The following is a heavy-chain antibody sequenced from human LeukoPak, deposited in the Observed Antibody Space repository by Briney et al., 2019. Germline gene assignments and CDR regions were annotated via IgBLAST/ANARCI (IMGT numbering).Heavy chain of an antibody. CDR2: MNPNSGNT. V-gene: IGHV1-8*01. Sequence: ASVKVSCKASGYTFTSYDINWVRQATGQGLEWMGWMNPNSGNTGYAQKFQGRVTMTRNTSISTAYMELSSLRSEDTAVYYCARDLSRDGYNYGETFFDYWGQGTLVTVSS. D-gene: IGHD5-24*01. CDR3: ARDLSRDGYNYGETFFDY. J-gene: IGHJ4*02. CDR1: GYTFTSYD.